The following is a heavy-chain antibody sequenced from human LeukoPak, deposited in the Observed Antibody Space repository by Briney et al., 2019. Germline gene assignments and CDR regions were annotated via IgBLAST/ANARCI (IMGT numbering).Heavy chain of an antibody. D-gene: IGHD2-2*01. V-gene: IGHV3-23*01. Sequence: GGSLTLSCPASGFTFSSYAMSWVRHAPGKGLEWVSAISGSGGSTYYADSVTGRFTISRDNSKNTLYLQMNSLRAEDTAVYYCAKDAPVNIVVVPAANSWGQGTLVTVSS. CDR2: ISGSGGST. CDR3: AKDAPVNIVVVPAANS. J-gene: IGHJ4*02. CDR1: GFTFSSYA.